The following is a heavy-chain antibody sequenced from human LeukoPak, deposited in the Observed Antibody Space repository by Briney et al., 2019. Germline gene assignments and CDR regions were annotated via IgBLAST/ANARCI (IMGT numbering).Heavy chain of an antibody. Sequence: GASVKVSCKASGYTFTGYFMHWVRQAPGQGLEWMGWINPNSGGTSYARKFQGRVTMTRDTSISSAYMELSSLRSDDTAVYFCARGSAEKDYDSSGLDYWGQGTLVTVSS. V-gene: IGHV1-2*02. CDR3: ARGSAEKDYDSSGLDY. D-gene: IGHD3-22*01. CDR2: INPNSGGT. CDR1: GYTFTGYF. J-gene: IGHJ4*02.